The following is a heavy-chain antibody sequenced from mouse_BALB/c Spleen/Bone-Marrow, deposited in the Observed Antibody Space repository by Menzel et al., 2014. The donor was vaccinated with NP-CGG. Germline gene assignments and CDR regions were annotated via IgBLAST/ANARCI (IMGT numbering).Heavy chain of an antibody. Sequence: VQLQQSGAELVMPGASVKMSCKASGHTFTDYWMHWVKQRPGQGLEWIGAIDTSDSYTSYDPKFKGKATLTVDESSSTAYMQLSSLTSEDSAVYYCARSDYRYDPFAYWGQGTLVTVSA. CDR2: IDTSDSYT. V-gene: IGHV1-69*01. D-gene: IGHD2-14*01. J-gene: IGHJ3*01. CDR3: ARSDYRYDPFAY. CDR1: GHTFTDYW.